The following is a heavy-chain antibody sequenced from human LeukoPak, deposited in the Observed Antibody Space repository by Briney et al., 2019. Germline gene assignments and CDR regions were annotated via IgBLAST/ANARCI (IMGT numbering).Heavy chain of an antibody. CDR3: AKMKGRPLRKYYMDV. Sequence: GGSLRLSCAASGFTFSSFAMSWVRRTPGKGLEWFSGISGSGEDTLYADSVKGRFTISRDNSKNTLYLEMNSLRGEDTAIYYCAKMKGRPLRKYYMDVWGQGTTVTVSS. CDR2: ISGSGEDT. J-gene: IGHJ6*01. D-gene: IGHD1-26*01. CDR1: GFTFSSFA. V-gene: IGHV3-23*01.